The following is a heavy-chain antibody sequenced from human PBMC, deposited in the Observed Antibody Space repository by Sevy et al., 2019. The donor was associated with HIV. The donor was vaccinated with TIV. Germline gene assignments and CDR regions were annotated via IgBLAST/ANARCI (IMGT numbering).Heavy chain of an antibody. CDR1: GFTFSSYG. Sequence: QLGGSLRLSCAASGFTFSSYGRHWVRRAPGKGLGWVAAISNEGSNKDYADSVKGRFTISRDNSKNTLYLQMNSLRAEDTAVYYCAKSEWFGELGGWFDSWGQGSLVTVSS. CDR2: ISNEGSNK. J-gene: IGHJ5*01. V-gene: IGHV3-30*18. CDR3: AKSEWFGELGGWFDS. D-gene: IGHD3-10*01.